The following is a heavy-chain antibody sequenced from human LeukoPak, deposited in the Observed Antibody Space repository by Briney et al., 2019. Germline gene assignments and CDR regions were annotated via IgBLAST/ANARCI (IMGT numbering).Heavy chain of an antibody. CDR2: IFYTGST. J-gene: IGHJ5*02. Sequence: SETLSLTCTVSGGSISSHYWSWIRQPPGKGLEWIGYIFYTGSTNYNPSLKSRVTISVDKSKNQFSLKLRSVTAADTAVYYCARAGAWQIDPWGQGTLVTVSS. V-gene: IGHV4-59*11. CDR3: ARAGAWQIDP. D-gene: IGHD3-10*01. CDR1: GGSISSHY.